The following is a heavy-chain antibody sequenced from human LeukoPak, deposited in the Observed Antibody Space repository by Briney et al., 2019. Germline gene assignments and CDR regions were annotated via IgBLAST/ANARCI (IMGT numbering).Heavy chain of an antibody. J-gene: IGHJ5*02. V-gene: IGHV4-34*01. CDR3: VRAGTWWGFDP. CDR1: GGSFSGYY. D-gene: IGHD2-8*02. Sequence: KPSETLSLTWTVYGGSFSGYYWSWIRQPPGKGLEWIGEINHSGSTNYNPSLKSRVTISVDTSKNQFSLKLSSVTAADTAVYYCVRAGTWWGFDPWGQGTLVTVSS. CDR2: INHSGST.